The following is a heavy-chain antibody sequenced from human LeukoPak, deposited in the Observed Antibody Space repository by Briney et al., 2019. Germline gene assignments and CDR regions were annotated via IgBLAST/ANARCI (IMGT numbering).Heavy chain of an antibody. CDR2: IYYSGST. Sequence: SETLSLTCTVSGGSISSSSYYWGWIRQPPGKGLEWIGSIYYSGSTYYNPSLKSRVTISVDTSKNQFSLKLSSVTAADTAVYYCARGPRYCSSTSCSLRYYGMDVWGQGTTVTVSS. CDR3: ARGPRYCSSTSCSLRYYGMDV. D-gene: IGHD2-2*01. V-gene: IGHV4-39*01. CDR1: GGSISSSSYY. J-gene: IGHJ6*02.